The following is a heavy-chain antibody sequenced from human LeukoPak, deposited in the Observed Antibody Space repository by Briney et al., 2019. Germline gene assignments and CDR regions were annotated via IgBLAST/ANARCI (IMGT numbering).Heavy chain of an antibody. CDR3: ARGGGGLLLYYFDY. V-gene: IGHV1-2*02. Sequence: VSCRPSGYSCTEYEMRSGWQAPRQRNEWMGWINPNSGGTNYAQKFQGRVTMTRDTSISTAYMELSRLRSDDTAVYYCARGGGGLLLYYFDYWGQGTLVTVSS. CDR2: INPNSGGT. CDR1: GYSCTEYE. J-gene: IGHJ4*02. D-gene: IGHD3-22*01.